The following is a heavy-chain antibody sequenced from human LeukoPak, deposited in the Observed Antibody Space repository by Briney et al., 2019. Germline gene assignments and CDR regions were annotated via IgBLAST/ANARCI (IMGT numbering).Heavy chain of an antibody. J-gene: IGHJ3*02. D-gene: IGHD5-24*01. Sequence: GGSLRLSCAASGFSFSDFYMSWIRQTPGKGLEWISYIGKNGNLVDYADSVKGRFTVSRDNTKNLMFLQMNSLRAEDTAVYYCATDTNLVDLIQGDGHEDENFDRWGQGTMVTVSS. V-gene: IGHV3-11*01. CDR1: GFSFSDFY. CDR3: ATDTNLVDLIQGDGHEDENFDR. CDR2: IGKNGNLV.